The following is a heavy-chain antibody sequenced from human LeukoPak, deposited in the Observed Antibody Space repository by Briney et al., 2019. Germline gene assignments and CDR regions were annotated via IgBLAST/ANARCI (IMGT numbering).Heavy chain of an antibody. CDR2: IIPIFGTA. CDR3: ARGMGNYYDSSGSSLDV. CDR1: GGTFSSYA. J-gene: IGHJ6*02. D-gene: IGHD3-22*01. V-gene: IGHV1-69*13. Sequence: ASVNVSCKASGGTFSSYAISWVRQAPGQGLEWMGGIIPIFGTANYAQKFQGRVTITADESTSTAYMELSSLRSEDTAVYYCARGMGNYYDSSGSSLDVWGQGTTVTVSS.